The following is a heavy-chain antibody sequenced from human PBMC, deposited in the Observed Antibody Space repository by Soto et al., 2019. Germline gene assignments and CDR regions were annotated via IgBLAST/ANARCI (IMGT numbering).Heavy chain of an antibody. V-gene: IGHV4-39*01. D-gene: IGHD3-3*01. CDR1: GGSISSSSYY. J-gene: IGHJ5*02. Sequence: QLQLQESGPGLVKPSETLSLTCTVSGGSISSSSYYWGWIRQPPGKGLEWIGSIYYSGSTYYNPSLKRRVTISVATSKNQFSLKLSSVTAADTAVYYCARTIRFLEWTTTNNWFDPWGQGTLVTVSS. CDR2: IYYSGST. CDR3: ARTIRFLEWTTTNNWFDP.